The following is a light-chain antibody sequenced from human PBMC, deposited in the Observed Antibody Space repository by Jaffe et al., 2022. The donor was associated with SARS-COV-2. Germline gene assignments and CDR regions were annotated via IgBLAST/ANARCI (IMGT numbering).Light chain of an antibody. J-gene: IGKJ2*01. Sequence: EIVLTQTPPSSPVTLGQPASISCRSSQNLVHNNGYTYLSWLHQRPGQPPRLLIYKVFNRFSGVPDRFSGSGARTEFTLKISRVEAEDVGVYYCMQTTQFPYTFGQGTKLEIK. V-gene: IGKV2-24*01. CDR1: QNLVHNNGYTY. CDR2: KVF. CDR3: MQTTQFPYT.